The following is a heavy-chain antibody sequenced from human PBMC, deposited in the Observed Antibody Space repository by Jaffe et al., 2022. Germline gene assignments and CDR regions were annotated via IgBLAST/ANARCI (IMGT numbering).Heavy chain of an antibody. CDR3: ARSHNPLYSSGWYGYYYYMDV. Sequence: QVQLVQSGAEVKKPGSSVKVSCKASGGTFSSYAISWVRQAPGQGLEWMGGIIPIFGTANYAQKFQGRVTITTDESTSTAYMELSSLRSEDTAVYYCARSHNPLYSSGWYGYYYYMDVWGKGTTVTVSS. D-gene: IGHD6-19*01. CDR1: GGTFSSYA. V-gene: IGHV1-69*05. CDR2: IIPIFGTA. J-gene: IGHJ6*03.